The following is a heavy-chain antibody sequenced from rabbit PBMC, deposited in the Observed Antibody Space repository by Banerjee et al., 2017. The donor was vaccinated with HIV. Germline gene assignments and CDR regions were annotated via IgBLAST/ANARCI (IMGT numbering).Heavy chain of an antibody. CDR2: IGAGSSGDT. CDR1: GFTLSSDW. V-gene: IGHV1S45*01. D-gene: IGHD2-1*01. CDR3: ARYYNGGDWNL. J-gene: IGHJ4*01. Sequence: EESGGDLVKPEGSLTLTCTASGFTLSSDWICWVRQAPGKGLEWIACIGAGSSGDTYYASWAKGRFTISKTSSSTVTLQMTSLTAADTATYFCARYYNGGDWNLWGPGTLVTVS.